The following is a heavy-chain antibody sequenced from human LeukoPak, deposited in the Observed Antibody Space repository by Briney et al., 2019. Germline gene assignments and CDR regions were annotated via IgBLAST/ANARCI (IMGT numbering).Heavy chain of an antibody. D-gene: IGHD1-26*01. CDR2: ISGSGDNT. CDR1: GFTFSSYA. V-gene: IGHV3-23*01. J-gene: IGHJ4*02. CDR3: AKVPWYSGSYCGY. Sequence: PGGSLRLSCAASGFTFSSYAMSWVRQAPGKGLEWVSGISGSGDNTYYADSVKGRFTISRDNSKNTLYLQMNGLRAEDTAVYYCAKVPWYSGSYCGYWGQGTLVTVSS.